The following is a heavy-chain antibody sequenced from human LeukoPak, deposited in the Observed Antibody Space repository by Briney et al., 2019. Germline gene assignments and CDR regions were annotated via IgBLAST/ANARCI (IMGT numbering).Heavy chain of an antibody. D-gene: IGHD6-13*01. CDR1: GFTFDDYA. Sequence: LSLTCTASGFTFDDYAMHWVRQAPGKGLEWVSGNSWNSGSIAYANSVKSRFTITRDNAKNSLYLHMTSPSAADTAEYYCARDTGKISSSWYDHQGGFDPWGQGTLVTVSS. V-gene: IGHV3-9*01. CDR2: NSWNSGSI. CDR3: ARDTGKISSSWYDHQGGFDP. J-gene: IGHJ5*02.